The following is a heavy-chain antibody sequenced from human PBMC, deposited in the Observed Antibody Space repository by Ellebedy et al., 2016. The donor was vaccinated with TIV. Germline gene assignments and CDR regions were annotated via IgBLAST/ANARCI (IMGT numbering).Heavy chain of an antibody. CDR3: ALGGWLDN. Sequence: GESLKISCVVSGFTFSNSWMSWVRQAPGKGLDWVCNIKKDGSVENYVDSVKGQFNISRDNAKYSLYLQMDSLRVEDTAVYYCALGGWLDNWGQGTLVTVSS. J-gene: IGHJ4*02. V-gene: IGHV3-7*01. CDR1: GFTFSNSW. CDR2: IKKDGSVE. D-gene: IGHD6-19*01.